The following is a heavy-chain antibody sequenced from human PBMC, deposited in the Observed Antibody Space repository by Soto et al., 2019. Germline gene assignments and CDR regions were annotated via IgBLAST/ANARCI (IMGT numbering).Heavy chain of an antibody. V-gene: IGHV3-74*01. J-gene: IGHJ3*02. CDR1: GFTFSSHW. D-gene: IGHD3-16*01. CDR2: INGDGSST. Sequence: EVQLVESGGGLVQPGGSLRLSCAASGFTFSSHWMHWVRQAPGKGLVWVSRINGDGSSTTYADSVKGRFTISRDDAKSTLYLQMNSLRAEDMAVYYCARGLEEWGKLTVIWGQGTLVTVSS. CDR3: ARGLEEWGKLTVI.